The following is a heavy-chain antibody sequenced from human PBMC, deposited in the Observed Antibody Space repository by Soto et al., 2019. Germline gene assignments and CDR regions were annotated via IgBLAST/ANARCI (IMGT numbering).Heavy chain of an antibody. CDR1: GGTFSSYA. J-gene: IGHJ5*02. CDR3: ARPRCGGDCSYRDNWFDP. D-gene: IGHD2-21*02. Sequence: QVQLVQSGAEVKKPGSSVKVSCKASGGTFSSYAISWVRQAPGQGLEWMGGIIPIFGTANYAQKFQGRVTITADESTSTAYMELSSLRSEDTAVYYCARPRCGGDCSYRDNWFDPWGQGTLVTVSS. CDR2: IIPIFGTA. V-gene: IGHV1-69*12.